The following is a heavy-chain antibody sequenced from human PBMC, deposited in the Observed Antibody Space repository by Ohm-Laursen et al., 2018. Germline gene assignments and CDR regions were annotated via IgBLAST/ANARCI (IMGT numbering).Heavy chain of an antibody. CDR3: ARDVAHGGYGFGMDV. D-gene: IGHD5-12*01. J-gene: IGHJ6*02. CDR1: GFTFSSYW. CDR2: IKVDGSEK. Sequence: GSLRLSCAASGFTFSSYWMTWVRQPPGKGLEWVARIKVDGSEKYYVDSVKGRFTISRDDAKNSLYLQMSSLRAEDTAVYYCARDVAHGGYGFGMDVWGQGTTVTVSS. V-gene: IGHV3-7*01.